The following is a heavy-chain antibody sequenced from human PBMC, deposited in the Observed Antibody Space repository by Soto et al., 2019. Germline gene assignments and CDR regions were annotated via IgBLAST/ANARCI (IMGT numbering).Heavy chain of an antibody. CDR3: ARRVQRWAAAGTGPYYYYGMDV. CDR2: IDPSDSYT. V-gene: IGHV5-10-1*01. CDR1: GYSFTSYW. J-gene: IGHJ6*02. Sequence: PGESLKISCKGSGYSFTSYWISWVRQMPWKGLEWMGRIDPSDSYTNYSPSFQGHVTISADKSISTAYLQWSSLKASDTAMYYCARRVQRWAAAGTGPYYYYGMDVWGQGTTVTVSS. D-gene: IGHD6-13*01.